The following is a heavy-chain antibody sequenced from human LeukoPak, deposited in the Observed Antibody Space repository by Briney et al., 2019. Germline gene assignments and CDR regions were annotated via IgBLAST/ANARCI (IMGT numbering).Heavy chain of an antibody. D-gene: IGHD4-17*01. Sequence: GGSLRLSCAASGFTFSSYAMHWVRQAPGKGLEWVAFIRYDGSNKYYADSVKGRFTISRDNSKNTLYLQMNSLRAEDTAVYYCAKDHNVWSDYGDYLYWGQGTLVTVSS. CDR2: IRYDGSNK. CDR3: AKDHNVWSDYGDYLY. CDR1: GFTFSSYA. V-gene: IGHV3-30*02. J-gene: IGHJ4*02.